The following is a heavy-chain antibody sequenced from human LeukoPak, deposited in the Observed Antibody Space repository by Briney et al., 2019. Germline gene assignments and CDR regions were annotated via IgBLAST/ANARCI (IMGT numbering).Heavy chain of an antibody. CDR1: GGTFSSYA. CDR2: IIPIFGTA. CDR3: ARAPLGVVVVAARGGYWFDP. V-gene: IGHV1-69*01. D-gene: IGHD2-15*01. Sequence: SVKVSCKASGGTFSSYAISWVRQAPGQGLEWIGGIIPIFGTANYAQKFQGRVTITADESTSTAYMELSSLRSEDTAVYYCARAPLGVVVVAARGGYWFDPWGQGTLVTVSS. J-gene: IGHJ5*02.